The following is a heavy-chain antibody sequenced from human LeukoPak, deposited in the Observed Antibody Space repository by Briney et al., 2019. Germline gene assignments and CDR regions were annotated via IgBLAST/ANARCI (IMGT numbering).Heavy chain of an antibody. J-gene: IGHJ4*02. CDR2: ISWNSGSI. D-gene: IGHD3-10*01. V-gene: IGHV3-9*01. CDR1: GFMFDDYA. Sequence: GRSLRLSCAGSGFMFDDYAMHWVRHAPGKGLEWVSGISWNSGSIGYADSVKGRFTISRDNAKNSLYLQMNSLRAEDTALYYCAKDMDTLVRGVIFKWGQETLVTVSS. CDR3: AKDMDTLVRGVIFK.